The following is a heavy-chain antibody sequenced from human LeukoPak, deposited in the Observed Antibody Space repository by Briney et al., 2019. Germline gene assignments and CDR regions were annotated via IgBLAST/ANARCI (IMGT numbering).Heavy chain of an antibody. J-gene: IGHJ4*02. CDR1: GYTFTSYG. Sequence: GASVKVSCKASGYTFTSYGITWVRQAPGQGLEWMGWISAHNGHTNYAQKLQGRVTMTTDTSTSTAYMELRSLRSDDTAVYYCARGGYYDSTAIPHYWGQGIPVTVSS. CDR3: ARGGYYDSTAIPHY. V-gene: IGHV1-18*01. CDR2: ISAHNGHT. D-gene: IGHD3-22*01.